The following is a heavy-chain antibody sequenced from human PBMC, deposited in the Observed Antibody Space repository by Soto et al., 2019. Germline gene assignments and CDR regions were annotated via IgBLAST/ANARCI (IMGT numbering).Heavy chain of an antibody. CDR2: ILVGGST. Sequence: GGSLRLSCAVSGFICSSYDMSWVRQAPGKGLEWVSTILVGGSTHYEDSVKGRFTISRDTSKNTVYLQMNRLTGGDTAVYYCAKATATSGGAFEIYGQGTMVTVSS. CDR1: GFICSSYD. CDR3: AKATATSGGAFEI. J-gene: IGHJ3*02. D-gene: IGHD1-1*01. V-gene: IGHV3-23*01.